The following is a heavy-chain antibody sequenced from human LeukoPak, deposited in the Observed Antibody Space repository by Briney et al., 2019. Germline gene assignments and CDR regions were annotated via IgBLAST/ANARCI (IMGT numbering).Heavy chain of an antibody. D-gene: IGHD4-17*01. Sequence: PGGSLRLSCEASGFTFSSYWMSWVRQAPGKGLEWVANIKQDGSERYHVDSVKGRFTISRDNAKNSLYLQMNGLRAEDTALYHCARVSGYGDHEDYWGQATLVTVSS. CDR1: GFTFSSYW. CDR3: ARVSGYGDHEDY. V-gene: IGHV3-7*01. J-gene: IGHJ4*02. CDR2: IKQDGSER.